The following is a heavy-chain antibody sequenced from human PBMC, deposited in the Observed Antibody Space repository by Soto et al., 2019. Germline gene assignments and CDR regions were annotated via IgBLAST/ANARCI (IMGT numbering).Heavy chain of an antibody. J-gene: IGHJ4*02. CDR3: ARLQAAAGDNDLTFDY. Sequence: PGESLKISCKGSGYNFTNYWLAWVRQMPGKGLECMGIIYPGNSDARYSPSFEGQVTISADKSISTAYLQWSSLKASDTAMYYCARLQAAAGDNDLTFDYWGQGTLVTVSS. CDR2: IYPGNSDA. D-gene: IGHD6-13*01. V-gene: IGHV5-51*01. CDR1: GYNFTNYW.